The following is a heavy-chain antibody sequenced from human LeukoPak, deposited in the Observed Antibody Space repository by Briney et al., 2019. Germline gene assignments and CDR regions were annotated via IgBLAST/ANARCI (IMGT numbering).Heavy chain of an antibody. Sequence: SETLSLTCTVSSGSISRSYYYWGWMRQPPGKGLEWIGSVYYNGNTFYSPSLKSRVTISVDTSKNHFSLRLISVTAADTAVYYCARHEHKAVAGDTWGQGILVTVSS. J-gene: IGHJ5*02. CDR1: SGSISRSYYY. D-gene: IGHD6-19*01. V-gene: IGHV4-39*01. CDR3: ARHEHKAVAGDT. CDR2: VYYNGNT.